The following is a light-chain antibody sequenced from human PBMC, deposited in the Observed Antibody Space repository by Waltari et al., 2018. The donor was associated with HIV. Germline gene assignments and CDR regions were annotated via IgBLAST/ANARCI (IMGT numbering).Light chain of an antibody. CDR2: DTS. CDR1: EDIRND. CDR3: QQSDSLPGT. J-gene: IGKJ1*01. Sequence: DIQITQSPSPLSASVGGRVTITCQACEDIRNDLNWYQQKPGKAPSLRIYDTSNLEIGVPSRFRASGAGTDFTFTITSLQPGDTATYYCQQSDSLPGTFGQGTKVEIK. V-gene: IGKV1-33*01.